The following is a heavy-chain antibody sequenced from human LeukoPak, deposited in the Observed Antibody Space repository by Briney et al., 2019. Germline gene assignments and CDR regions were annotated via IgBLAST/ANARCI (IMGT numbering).Heavy chain of an antibody. V-gene: IGHV1-69*04. J-gene: IGHJ5*02. CDR1: GGTVINYA. CDR3: AREGEQRTCFDH. D-gene: IGHD1/OR15-1a*01. CDR2: IIPILGIA. Sequence: GASVKVSCKATGGTVINYAISWVRQAPGQGLEWMGRIIPILGIANYAQKFQGRVTITADKSTSTAYMELSSLRSEDTAVYYCAREGEQRTCFDHWGQGTLVTVSS.